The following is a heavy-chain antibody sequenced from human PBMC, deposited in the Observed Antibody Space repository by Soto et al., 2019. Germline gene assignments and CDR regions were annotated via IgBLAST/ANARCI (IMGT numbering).Heavy chain of an antibody. CDR3: AKTRHSGDFAGSYDS. V-gene: IGHV3-23*01. CDR2: IGGRGGNA. Sequence: GGSLRLSCAASGFSFIDYAINWVRQVPGRGLEYVAGIGGRGGNAFYADSMKGRFSISRDNSKNTVYLHMHNLRVDDSAMYYCAKTRHSGDFAGSYDSWGQGTLVTVSS. D-gene: IGHD2-21*02. J-gene: IGHJ5*02. CDR1: GFSFIDYA.